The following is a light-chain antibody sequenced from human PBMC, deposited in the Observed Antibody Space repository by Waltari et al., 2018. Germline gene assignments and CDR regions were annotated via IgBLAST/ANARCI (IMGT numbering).Light chain of an antibody. J-gene: IGLJ1*01. Sequence: QSVLTQPPSASGTPGQRVTISCSGSRPNIGSQTVNWYQQLPGTAPKLLIYSNTPRPSGVPDRFSGSKSGTSASLAISGLQSEDEADYYCAAWDDSLNGYVFGTGTKVTVL. CDR1: RPNIGSQT. V-gene: IGLV1-44*01. CDR3: AAWDDSLNGYV. CDR2: SNT.